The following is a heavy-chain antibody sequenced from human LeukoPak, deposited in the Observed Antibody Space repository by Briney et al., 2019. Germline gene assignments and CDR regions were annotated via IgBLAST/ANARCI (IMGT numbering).Heavy chain of an antibody. CDR2: ISSSSSYI. D-gene: IGHD3-22*01. V-gene: IGHV3-21*01. J-gene: IGHJ4*02. CDR1: GFTFDDYA. Sequence: AGGSLRLSCAASGFTFDDYAMHWVRQAPGKGLEWVSSISSSSSYIYYADSVKGRFTISRDNAKNSLYLQMNSLRAEDTAVYYCARYSRDSSGYFSHWGQGTLVTVSS. CDR3: ARYSRDSSGYFSH.